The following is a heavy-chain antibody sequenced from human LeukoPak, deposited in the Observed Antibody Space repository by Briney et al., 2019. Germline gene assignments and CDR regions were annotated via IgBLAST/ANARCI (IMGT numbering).Heavy chain of an antibody. V-gene: IGHV2-70*12. CDR3: AHRVYSSSWYQGAFDI. D-gene: IGHD6-13*01. CDR2: IDWDDDK. Sequence: SGPTLVNPTQTLTLTCTFSGFSLSTSGMCVSWIRQPPGKALEWLARIDWDDDKYYSTSLKTRLTISKDTSKNQVVLTMTNMDPVDTATYYCAHRVYSSSWYQGAFDIWGQGTMVTVSS. CDR1: GFSLSTSGMC. J-gene: IGHJ3*02.